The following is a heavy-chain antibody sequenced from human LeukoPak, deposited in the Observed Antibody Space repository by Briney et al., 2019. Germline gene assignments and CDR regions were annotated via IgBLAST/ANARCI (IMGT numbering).Heavy chain of an antibody. V-gene: IGHV4-38-2*02. D-gene: IGHD3-22*01. CDR3: ARYDSDNAMLDY. CDR2: IHRGGST. J-gene: IGHJ4*02. CDR1: GYSISSGFY. Sequence: PSETLSLTCSVSGYSISSGFYWGWIRQPPGKGLEWIGTIHRGGSTSYNPSLKSRVTISVDTSKKQFSLKLTSVTAADTAVYYCARYDSDNAMLDYWGQGTLVTVSS.